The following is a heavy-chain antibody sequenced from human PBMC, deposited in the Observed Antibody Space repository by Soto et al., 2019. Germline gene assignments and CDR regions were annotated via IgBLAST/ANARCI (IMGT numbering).Heavy chain of an antibody. CDR2: TYYSGST. J-gene: IGHJ6*02. CDR3: AREGAYSQGCPREYYFNMEV. CDR1: GGSISSYY. D-gene: IGHD5-18*01. V-gene: IGHV4-59*01. Sequence: ASETLSLTCTVSGGSISSYYWSWNRQPPGKGLEWIGYTYYSGSTNYNPSLTSRVTISVDTSKNQFSLKLSSVTAADTAVYYCAREGAYSQGCPREYYFNMEVWGQGTTVTVSS.